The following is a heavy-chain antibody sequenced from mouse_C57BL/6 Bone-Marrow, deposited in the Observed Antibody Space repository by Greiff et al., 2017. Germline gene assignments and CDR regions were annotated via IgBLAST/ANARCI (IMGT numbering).Heavy chain of an antibody. CDR2: FVPNSGGT. CDR1: GYTFTSYW. D-gene: IGHD1-1*01. CDR3: ARDDYGSSHWYCDV. J-gene: IGHJ1*03. Sequence: QVQLQQPGAELVKPSPSVLLSCNASGYTFTSYWLHWVMLRPGRGPGWFGRFVPNSGGTMYNEKFKSKATLTVDKPSSTAYMQLSSLTSEDYAVYYCARDDYGSSHWYCDVGGRGTTVTVSS. V-gene: IGHV1-72*01.